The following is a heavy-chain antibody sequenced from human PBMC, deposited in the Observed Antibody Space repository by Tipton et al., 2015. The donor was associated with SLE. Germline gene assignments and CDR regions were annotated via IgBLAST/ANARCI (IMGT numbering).Heavy chain of an antibody. D-gene: IGHD5-18*01. CDR2: IYNSGIT. CDR3: ARYSYFAAAFDI. Sequence: LRLSCTVSGDSFSSGSSSWNWVRQPAGKGLEWIGLIYNSGITNYNPSLQSRVTLSVDMSKNQFSLRLSSVTAADTAMYYCARYSYFAAAFDIWGQGTLVTVSS. V-gene: IGHV4-61*02. CDR1: GDSFSSGSSS. J-gene: IGHJ3*02.